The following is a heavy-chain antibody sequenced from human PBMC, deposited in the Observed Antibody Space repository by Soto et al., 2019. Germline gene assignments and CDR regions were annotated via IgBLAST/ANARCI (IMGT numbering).Heavy chain of an antibody. CDR2: IGPESGAT. CDR1: GYTFTGHY. Sequence: ASVKVSCKASGYTFTGHYIHWVRQAPEQGPEWMGEIGPESGATRYAQRFQGRVTMTRDMSITTVYMELSNLSPDDTAVYYCGRGRSGQIVVFYWGQGTPVTVSS. D-gene: IGHD1-26*01. V-gene: IGHV1-2*02. CDR3: GRGRSGQIVVFY. J-gene: IGHJ4*02.